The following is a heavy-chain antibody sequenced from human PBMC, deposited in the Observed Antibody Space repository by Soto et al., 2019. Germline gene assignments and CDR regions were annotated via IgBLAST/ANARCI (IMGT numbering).Heavy chain of an antibody. CDR2: IIYNGDTS. V-gene: IGHV3-23*01. Sequence: EVQLLEAGGGLIQPGGSLRLSCSASGFNFGDYGMSWVRQPPGKGLEWLSAIIYNGDTSYYADSVRGRFTISRDNSKNTLYLQLNDLGAADTAIYYCAKDYDYGDSLPYDCWGQGTLVTVSS. CDR1: GFNFGDYG. CDR3: AKDYDYGDSLPYDC. D-gene: IGHD4-17*01. J-gene: IGHJ4*02.